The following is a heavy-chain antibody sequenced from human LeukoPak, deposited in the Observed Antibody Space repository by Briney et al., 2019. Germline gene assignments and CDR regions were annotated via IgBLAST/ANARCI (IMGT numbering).Heavy chain of an antibody. CDR3: AKAIYGSGSYADY. V-gene: IGHV3-9*01. J-gene: IGHJ4*02. D-gene: IGHD3-10*01. CDR2: ISWNSGSI. Sequence: QPGRSLRLSCAASGFTFDDYAMHWVRQAPGKGLEWVSGISWNSGSIGYADSVKGRFTISRDNAKNSLYLQMNSLRAEDTAVYYCAKAIYGSGSYADYWGQGTLVTVSS. CDR1: GFTFDDYA.